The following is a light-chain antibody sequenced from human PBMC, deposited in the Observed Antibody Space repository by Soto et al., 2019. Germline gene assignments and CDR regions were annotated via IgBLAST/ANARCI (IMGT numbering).Light chain of an antibody. CDR3: LQDYNYPRT. Sequence: AIKMTQSPSSLSASVGDRVTITCRASQGIRNDLGWYQQKPGKAPKLLIYATSSLQSGVPSRFSGSGAGTDFTFTISSLQPEDFATYYCLQDYNYPRTFGQGTKVEIK. CDR2: ATS. V-gene: IGKV1-6*01. J-gene: IGKJ1*01. CDR1: QGIRND.